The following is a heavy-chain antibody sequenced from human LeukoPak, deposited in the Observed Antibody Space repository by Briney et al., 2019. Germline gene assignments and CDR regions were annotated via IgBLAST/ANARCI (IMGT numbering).Heavy chain of an antibody. Sequence: GGSLRLSCAASGFTFSSYGMHWVRQAPGKGLEWVAVISYDGSNKYYADSVKGRFTISRDNSKNTLYLQMNSLRAEDTAVYYCARAGSSWYSPLLYYYYYMDVWGKGTTVTVSS. CDR2: ISYDGSNK. CDR3: ARAGSSWYSPLLYYYYYMDV. D-gene: IGHD6-13*01. V-gene: IGHV3-30*19. CDR1: GFTFSSYG. J-gene: IGHJ6*03.